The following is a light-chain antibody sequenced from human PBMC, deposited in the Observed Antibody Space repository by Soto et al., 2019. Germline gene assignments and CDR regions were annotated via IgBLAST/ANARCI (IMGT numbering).Light chain of an antibody. Sequence: EIVMTQSPATLSVSPGETATLSCRASRSVSYNLAWYQQKPGQGPRLLIYGAFTRATGIPARFSGSGSGTEFTLTISSLQSEDFALYYCQQYKNWPPLTFGGGTKVEIK. J-gene: IGKJ4*01. CDR3: QQYKNWPPLT. V-gene: IGKV3-15*01. CDR1: RSVSYN. CDR2: GAF.